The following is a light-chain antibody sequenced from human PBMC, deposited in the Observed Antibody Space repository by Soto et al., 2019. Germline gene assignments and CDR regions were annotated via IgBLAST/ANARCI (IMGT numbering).Light chain of an antibody. V-gene: IGKV1-5*03. Sequence: DIQMTQSPSSLSASVGDRVTITRRASQSINSWLAWYQQKPGKPPTLLIYKASTLESGVPSRFSGSGSGTEFTLTINNLQPDDFATYYCQEFKTYSWTFGHGTKVEIK. J-gene: IGKJ1*01. CDR1: QSINSW. CDR2: KAS. CDR3: QEFKTYSWT.